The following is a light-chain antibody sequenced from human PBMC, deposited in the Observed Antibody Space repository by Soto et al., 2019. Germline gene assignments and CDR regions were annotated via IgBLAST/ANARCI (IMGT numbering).Light chain of an antibody. J-gene: IGKJ1*01. CDR2: GAS. V-gene: IGKV3-15*01. CDR3: QQYDNWPRT. Sequence: EIVMTQSPATLSVSAGERATLSCRASQSFRSHLACYQQKPGQAPRLLIYGASTRATGIPARFSGSGSGTEFTLTISSLQSEDFAVYYCQQYDNWPRTFGQGTKVDI. CDR1: QSFRSH.